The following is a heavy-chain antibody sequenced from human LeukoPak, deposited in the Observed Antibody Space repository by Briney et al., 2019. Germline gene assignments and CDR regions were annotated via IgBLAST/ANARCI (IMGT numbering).Heavy chain of an antibody. Sequence: ASVKVSCKSSGGTFSSYAISWVRQAPGQGLEWMGGIIPIFGTANYAQKFQGRVTITADESTSTAYMELSSLRSEDTAVYYCASPYCSGGTCYAHDAFDIWGQGTMVTVS. CDR2: IIPIFGTA. CDR1: GGTFSSYA. D-gene: IGHD2-15*01. V-gene: IGHV1-69*13. J-gene: IGHJ3*02. CDR3: ASPYCSGGTCYAHDAFDI.